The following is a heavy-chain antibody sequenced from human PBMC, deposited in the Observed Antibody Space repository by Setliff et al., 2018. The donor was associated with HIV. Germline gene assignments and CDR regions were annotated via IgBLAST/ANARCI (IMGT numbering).Heavy chain of an antibody. CDR2: ITPSGRT. J-gene: IGHJ4*02. V-gene: IGHV4-34*10. Sequence: PSETLSLTCSVSGGPVSGHFWTWIRQAPGKGLEWIAEITPSGRTNYSPSFQGRVIISADKSINTVYLQWSSLEASDTAMYYCARMYSASDNWGQGTLVTVPQ. CDR3: ARMYSASDN. CDR1: GGPVSGHF. D-gene: IGHD5-12*01.